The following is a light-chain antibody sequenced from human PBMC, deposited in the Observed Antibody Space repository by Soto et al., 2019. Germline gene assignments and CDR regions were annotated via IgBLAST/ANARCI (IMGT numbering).Light chain of an antibody. CDR3: HQYNSYPWT. J-gene: IGKJ1*01. Sequence: DIAMTQSPSTLSASVGDRVTITCRASQTSSGWLAWYQQKRGKAPKLLIYDVSSLESGVPARFSGSGSGTEFTLAISSLQPDDFATYYCHQYNSYPWTFGQGPKVEIK. CDR1: QTSSGW. CDR2: DVS. V-gene: IGKV1-5*01.